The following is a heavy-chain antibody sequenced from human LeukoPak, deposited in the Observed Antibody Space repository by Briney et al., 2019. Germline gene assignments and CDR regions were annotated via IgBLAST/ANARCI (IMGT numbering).Heavy chain of an antibody. CDR3: AIGEDYDYYYGMDV. Sequence: SETLSLTCAVYGGSFSDYYWSWIRQPPGKGLEWIGEINHSGSTNYNPSLKSRVTISVDTSKNQFSLKLSSVTAADTAVYYCAIGEDYDYYYGMDVWGQGTTVTVSS. V-gene: IGHV4-34*01. CDR1: GGSFSDYY. CDR2: INHSGST. J-gene: IGHJ6*02.